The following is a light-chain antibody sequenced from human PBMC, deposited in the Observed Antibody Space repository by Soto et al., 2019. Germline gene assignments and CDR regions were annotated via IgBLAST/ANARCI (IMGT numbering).Light chain of an antibody. J-gene: IGKJ1*01. CDR3: QQYNNWPWT. CDR1: QSVSSN. CDR2: GAS. V-gene: IGKV3-15*01. Sequence: EIVMTQSPATLSVSPGERATLSCRASQSVSSNLAWYQQKPGQAPRLLIYGASTRATSIPARFSGSGSGTEFTLTISSLQSEDFAVYYCQQYNNWPWTFGQGTKV.